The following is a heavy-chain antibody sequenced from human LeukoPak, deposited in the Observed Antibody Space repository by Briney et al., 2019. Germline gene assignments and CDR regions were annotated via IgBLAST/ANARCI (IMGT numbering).Heavy chain of an antibody. CDR2: ISGSGGTT. D-gene: IGHD4-17*01. J-gene: IGHJ3*02. Sequence: GGSLRLSCAASGFTFSNYGMSWVRQAPGKGLEWVSAISGSGGTTYYADSVKGRFTISRDNSENTLYLQMNSLRAEGTAVYYCAKRDRTVTHAFDIWGQGTMVTVSS. CDR1: GFTFSNYG. CDR3: AKRDRTVTHAFDI. V-gene: IGHV3-23*01.